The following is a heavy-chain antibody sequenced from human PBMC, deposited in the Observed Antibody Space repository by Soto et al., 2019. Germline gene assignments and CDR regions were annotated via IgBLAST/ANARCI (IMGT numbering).Heavy chain of an antibody. Sequence: GASVKFSCKASGGTFKNYAITRVRQAPGQGLEWLGGIIPMFPTADYAKKFQGRVTITADESTSTAYMELSSLRSDDTAVYYCARDKSPYCTHGVCEGHYYNYGMDVWGQGTTVTV. CDR2: IIPMFPTA. D-gene: IGHD2-8*01. CDR3: ARDKSPYCTHGVCEGHYYNYGMDV. J-gene: IGHJ6*02. V-gene: IGHV1-69*13. CDR1: GGTFKNYA.